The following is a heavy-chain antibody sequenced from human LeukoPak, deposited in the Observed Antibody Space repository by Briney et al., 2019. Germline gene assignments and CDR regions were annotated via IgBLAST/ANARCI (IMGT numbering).Heavy chain of an antibody. CDR1: GFTFSSYG. J-gene: IGHJ4*02. V-gene: IGHV3-23*01. D-gene: IGHD2-2*01. Sequence: GGSLRLSCAASGFTFSSYGMSWVRQAPGKGLEWVSAISGSGGSTYYADSVKGRFTISRDNSKNTLYLQMNSLRAEDTAVYYCATTTLGYCSSTSCYADPDYWGQGTLVTVSS. CDR2: ISGSGGST. CDR3: ATTTLGYCSSTSCYADPDY.